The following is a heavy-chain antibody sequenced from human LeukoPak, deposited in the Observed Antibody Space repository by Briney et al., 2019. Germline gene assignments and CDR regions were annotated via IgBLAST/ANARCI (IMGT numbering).Heavy chain of an antibody. J-gene: IGHJ4*02. V-gene: IGHV4-4*07. CDR1: GGSISNYY. CDR3: ARDFYGDDGHHPFDY. D-gene: IGHD2/OR15-2a*01. Sequence: FETLSLTCSVSGGSISNYYWNWLRRPAGKGLEWIGRIYASGSTNYNPSLKSRVTISMDKSKNHFSLNLKSVTAADTAFYYCARDFYGDDGHHPFDYWGQGIQVPVSS. CDR2: IYASGST.